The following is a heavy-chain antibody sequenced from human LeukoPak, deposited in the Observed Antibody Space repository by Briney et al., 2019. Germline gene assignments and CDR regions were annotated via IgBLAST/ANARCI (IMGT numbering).Heavy chain of an antibody. CDR2: ISGTDGTT. Sequence: PGGSLRLSCAAPGFIFSNYAMNWVRLAPGKGLEWVSTISGTDGTTYYADSVKGRFTISRDDSKNSLYLQMNSLRADDAAVYYCVKRFSGWNGAYWGQGTLVTVSS. J-gene: IGHJ4*02. V-gene: IGHV3-23*01. CDR1: GFIFSNYA. CDR3: VKRFSGWNGAY. D-gene: IGHD6-19*01.